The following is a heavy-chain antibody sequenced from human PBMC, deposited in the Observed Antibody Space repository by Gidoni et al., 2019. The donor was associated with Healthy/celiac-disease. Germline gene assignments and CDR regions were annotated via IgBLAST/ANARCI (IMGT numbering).Heavy chain of an antibody. V-gene: IGHV3-33*01. CDR1: GFTFSSYG. D-gene: IGHD3-10*01. CDR2: IWYDGSNK. J-gene: IGHJ4*02. CDR3: AREAVVQGVIGFDY. Sequence: QVQLVESGGGVVQPGRSLRLSCAAAGFTFSSYGMHWVRQAPGKGLEWVAVIWYDGSNKYYADSVKGRFTISRDNSKNTLYLQMNSLRAEDTAVYYCAREAVVQGVIGFDYWGQGTLVTVSS.